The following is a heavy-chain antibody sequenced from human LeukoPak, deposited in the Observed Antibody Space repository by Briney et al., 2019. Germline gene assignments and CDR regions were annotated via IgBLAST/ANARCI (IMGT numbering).Heavy chain of an antibody. CDR1: GFTETNSW. J-gene: IGHJ4*02. D-gene: IGHD3-22*01. V-gene: IGHV3-7*01. CDR2: INQDGSEK. CDR3: ARAHYLHYYDNSGYFFDY. Sequence: PGGSLRLSCAVSGFTETNSWMNWVRQAPGKGLEWVANINQDGSEKYYVDSLKGRFTTSRDNAKNSLYLQMNSLRADDTAVYYCARAHYLHYYDNSGYFFDYWGQGTLVTVSS.